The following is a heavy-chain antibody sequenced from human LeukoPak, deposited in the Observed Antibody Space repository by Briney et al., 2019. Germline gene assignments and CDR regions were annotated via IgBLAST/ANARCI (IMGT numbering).Heavy chain of an antibody. V-gene: IGHV4-59*01. Sequence: SETLSLTCTVSGGSISSYYWSWIRQPPGKGLEWIGYIYYSGSTNYNPSLKSRVTISVDTSKNQFSLKLSSATAADTAVYYCARATTVVTPHYFDYWGQGTLVAVSS. D-gene: IGHD4-23*01. CDR1: GGSISSYY. CDR2: IYYSGST. J-gene: IGHJ4*02. CDR3: ARATTVVTPHYFDY.